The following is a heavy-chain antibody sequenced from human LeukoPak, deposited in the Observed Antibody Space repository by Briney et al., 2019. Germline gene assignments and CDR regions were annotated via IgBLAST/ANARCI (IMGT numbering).Heavy chain of an antibody. CDR3: ASIAHYGSGKATFDY. D-gene: IGHD3-10*01. Sequence: GASVKVSCKASGYTFTSYGISWVRQAPGQGLEWMEWISAYNGNTNYAQKLQGRVTMTTDTSTSTAYMELRSLRSDDTAVYYCASIAHYGSGKATFDYWGQGTLVTVSS. CDR2: ISAYNGNT. CDR1: GYTFTSYG. V-gene: IGHV1-18*01. J-gene: IGHJ4*02.